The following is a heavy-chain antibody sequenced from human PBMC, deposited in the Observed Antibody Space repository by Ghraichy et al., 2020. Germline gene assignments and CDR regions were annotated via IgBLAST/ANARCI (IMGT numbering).Heavy chain of an antibody. V-gene: IGHV4-59*01. CDR2: IYYSGST. J-gene: IGHJ4*02. CDR3: ARGHDYGDY. Sequence: GSLRLSCTVSGGSISSYYWSWIRQPPGKGLEWIGYIYYSGSTNYNPSLKSRVTISVDTSKNQFSLKLSSVTAADTAVYYCARGHDYGDYWGQGTLVTVSS. CDR1: GGSISSYY.